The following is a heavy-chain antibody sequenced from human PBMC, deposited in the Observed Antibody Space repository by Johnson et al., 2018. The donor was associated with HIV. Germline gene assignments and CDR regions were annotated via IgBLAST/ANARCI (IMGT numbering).Heavy chain of an antibody. Sequence: QVQLVESGGGLVKPGGSLRLSCAASGFTFSSYAMHWVRQAPGKGLEWVAVISYDGSNKYYADSVKGRFTISRDNSKNTLYLQLGSLRDDDTAVYYCVRRQYISTWQDAFDVWGQGTTVTVSS. D-gene: IGHD6-13*01. CDR1: GFTFSSYA. CDR2: ISYDGSNK. CDR3: VRRQYISTWQDAFDV. J-gene: IGHJ3*01. V-gene: IGHV3-30*14.